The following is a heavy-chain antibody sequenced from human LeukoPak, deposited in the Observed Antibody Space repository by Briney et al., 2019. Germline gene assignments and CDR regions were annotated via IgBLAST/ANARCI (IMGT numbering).Heavy chain of an antibody. Sequence: GGSLRLSCAASGFTFSDYYMTWIRQAPGKGLEWLSYIITGSTYTNYANSVKGRFTISRDNAKNSLYLQLNSLRAEDTAVYYCTREDNWYFDLWGRGTLVTVSS. CDR2: IITGSTYT. CDR3: TREDNWYFDL. CDR1: GFTFSDYY. J-gene: IGHJ2*01. V-gene: IGHV3-11*05.